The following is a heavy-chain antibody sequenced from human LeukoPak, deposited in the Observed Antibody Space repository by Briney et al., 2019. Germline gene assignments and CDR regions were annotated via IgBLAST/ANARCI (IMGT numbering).Heavy chain of an antibody. D-gene: IGHD6-25*01. V-gene: IGHV3-30*18. CDR1: GFTFSSYG. Sequence: SLTLSCAASGFTFSSYGMHWVRQAAGKGLEWVAVISYEGSNKYYADSVKGRFTISRDNSKNTLYLQMNSLRAEDTAVYYCANSGYYYGMDVWGQGTTVTVSS. CDR3: ANSGYYYGMDV. CDR2: ISYEGSNK. J-gene: IGHJ6*02.